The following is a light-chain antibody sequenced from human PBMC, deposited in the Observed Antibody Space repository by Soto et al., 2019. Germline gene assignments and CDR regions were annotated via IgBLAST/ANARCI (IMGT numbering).Light chain of an antibody. CDR2: AAS. CDR1: QGISSF. J-gene: IGKJ5*01. Sequence: DIHLTQSPSFLSASVGARLTITGRASQGISSFLAWYQQKPGKARNLLMYAASTLQSGVTSRFSGGESGTEYTLTISSLQPEDSATYYCQQLYIFPLTFGQGTRLDIK. V-gene: IGKV1-9*01. CDR3: QQLYIFPLT.